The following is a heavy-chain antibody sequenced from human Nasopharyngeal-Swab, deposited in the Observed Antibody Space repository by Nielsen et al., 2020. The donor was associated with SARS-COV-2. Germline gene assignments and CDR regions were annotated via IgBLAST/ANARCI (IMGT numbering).Heavy chain of an antibody. CDR2: INHSGST. D-gene: IGHD3-22*01. V-gene: IGHV4-34*01. J-gene: IGHJ4*02. CDR3: ARGQGPRHYYDSSGYYYDVLGRGYYFDY. Sequence: WIRQPPGKGLEWIGEINHSGSTNYNQSLKSRVTISVDTSKNQFSLKLSLVTAADTAVYYCARGQGPRHYYDSSGYYYDVLGRGYYFDYWGQGTLVTVSS.